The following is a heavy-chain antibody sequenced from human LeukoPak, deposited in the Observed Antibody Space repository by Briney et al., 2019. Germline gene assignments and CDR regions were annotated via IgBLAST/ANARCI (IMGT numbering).Heavy chain of an antibody. Sequence: SETLSLTCAVYGASFSDYYWSWIRQPPGKGLEWIGEINEIGGTNYSPSLKSRVTISLDTSKNQFSLTLNSVTAADTAVYYCARKVPGTLDLWGRGTLVTVSS. D-gene: IGHD3-10*01. V-gene: IGHV4-34*01. CDR3: ARKVPGTLDL. CDR1: GASFSDYY. J-gene: IGHJ2*01. CDR2: INEIGGT.